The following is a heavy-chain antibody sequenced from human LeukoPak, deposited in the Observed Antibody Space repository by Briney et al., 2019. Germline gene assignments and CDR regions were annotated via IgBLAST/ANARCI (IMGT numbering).Heavy chain of an antibody. D-gene: IGHD3-16*02. CDR2: IIPLFGTR. CDR1: GGTFSSYA. J-gene: IGHJ4*02. V-gene: IGHV1-69*13. Sequence: SVKVSCKASGGTFSSYAISWVRQAPGQGLQWMGEIIPLFGTRNYAQKLQGRLTITADESTTTAYMDLSSLTSEDTAVYYCARDSDDYVWGSYRFDYWGQGTLVTVSS. CDR3: ARDSDDYVWGSYRFDY.